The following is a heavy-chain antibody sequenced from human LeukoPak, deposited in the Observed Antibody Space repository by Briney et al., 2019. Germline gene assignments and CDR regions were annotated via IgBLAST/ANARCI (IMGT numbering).Heavy chain of an antibody. V-gene: IGHV4-4*02. CDR1: GGSISSSNW. CDR3: TREEGGTTVDY. D-gene: IGHD1-1*01. Sequence: SGTLSLTCAVSGGSISSSNWWSCVRQPPGKGLEWIGEIDHSGTTYYNPSLKSRITISQDTSKNQFSLKVNSVTAADTAAYYCTREEGGTTVDYWGQGTLVTVSS. J-gene: IGHJ4*02. CDR2: IDHSGTT.